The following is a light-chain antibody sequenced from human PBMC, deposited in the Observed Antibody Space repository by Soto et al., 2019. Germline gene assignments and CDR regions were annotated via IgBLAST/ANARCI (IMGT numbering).Light chain of an antibody. Sequence: DIQMTQSPSTLSASVRDRVTITCRASQSISSWLAWYQQKPGKAPKLLIYKASSLESGVPSRFSGSGSGTEFTLSISSLQPDDFATYYCQQYNSYPLTFGGGTKVEIK. CDR1: QSISSW. CDR3: QQYNSYPLT. J-gene: IGKJ4*01. CDR2: KAS. V-gene: IGKV1-5*03.